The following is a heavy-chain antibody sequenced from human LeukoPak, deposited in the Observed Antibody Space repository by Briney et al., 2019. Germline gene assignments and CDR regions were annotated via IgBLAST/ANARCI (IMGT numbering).Heavy chain of an antibody. CDR1: GFTFSDYH. V-gene: IGHV4-34*01. CDR2: INHSGST. J-gene: IGHJ4*02. CDR3: ASSREWGRRGLPFY. Sequence: GSLRLSCAASGFTFSDYHMSWIRQAPGKGLEWIGEINHSGSTNYNPSLKSRVTISVDTSKNQFSLKLSSVTAADTAVYYCASSREWGRRGLPFYWGQGTLVTVSS. D-gene: IGHD1-26*01.